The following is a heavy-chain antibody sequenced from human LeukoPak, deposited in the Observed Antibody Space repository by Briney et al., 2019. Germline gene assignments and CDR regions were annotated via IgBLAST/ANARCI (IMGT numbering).Heavy chain of an antibody. CDR2: INPNSGGT. D-gene: IGHD3-22*01. V-gene: IGHV1-2*02. CDR1: GYTFTGYY. Sequence: GASVTVSCKASGYTFTGYYMHWVRQAPGQGLEWMGWINPNSGGTNYAQKFQGRVTMTRDTSISTAYMELSRLRSDDTAVYYCARVGYYYDSSGYYYGYWGQGTLVTVSS. J-gene: IGHJ4*02. CDR3: ARVGYYYDSSGYYYGY.